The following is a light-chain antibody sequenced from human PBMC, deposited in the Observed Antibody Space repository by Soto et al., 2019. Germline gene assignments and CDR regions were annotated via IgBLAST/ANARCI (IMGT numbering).Light chain of an antibody. V-gene: IGLV1-51*01. CDR1: SSNIGNNY. Sequence: QSVLTQPPSVSAAPGQKVTISCSGSSSNIGNNYVSWYQQLPGTAPKLLIYDKNERPSGIPDRFSGSKSGTSATLGITGLQTGDEADYYCGTWDSSLSAAVFGGGTKVTVL. CDR3: GTWDSSLSAAV. CDR2: DKN. J-gene: IGLJ2*01.